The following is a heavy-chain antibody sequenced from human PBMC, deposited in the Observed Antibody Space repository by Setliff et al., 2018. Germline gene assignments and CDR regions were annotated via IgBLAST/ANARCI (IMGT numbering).Heavy chain of an antibody. CDR2: IYPGDSDT. Sequence: GESLKISCKGSGYSFTTYWIGWVRQMPGKGLEWMGIIYPGDSDTRYSPSFRGQVTISADKAINTAYLQWNSLQASDTAMYYCARQGCSSTSCHSIDYWGQGTLVTVSS. V-gene: IGHV5-51*01. J-gene: IGHJ4*02. CDR1: GYSFTTYW. D-gene: IGHD2-2*01. CDR3: ARQGCSSTSCHSIDY.